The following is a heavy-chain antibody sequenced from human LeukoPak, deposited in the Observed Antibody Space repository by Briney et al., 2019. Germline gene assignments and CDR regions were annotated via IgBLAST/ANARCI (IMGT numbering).Heavy chain of an antibody. V-gene: IGHV4-34*01. CDR3: ARLVLDYYYYMDV. CDR2: INHSGST. Sequence: SETLSLTCAVYGGSFSGYYWSWIRQPPGKGLEWIGEINHSGSTYYNPSLKSRVTISADTSKNQFSLKLSSVTAADTAVYYCARLVLDYYYYMDVWGKGTTVTVSS. J-gene: IGHJ6*03. CDR1: GGSFSGYY.